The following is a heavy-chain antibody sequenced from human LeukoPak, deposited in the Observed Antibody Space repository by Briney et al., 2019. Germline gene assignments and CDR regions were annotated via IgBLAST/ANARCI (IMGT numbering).Heavy chain of an antibody. CDR3: ATPWSYRSYYSDY. V-gene: IGHV1-69*13. Sequence: SVKVSCKASGGTFSSYAISWVRQAPGQGLEWMGGIIPIFGTANYAQKFQGRVTITADESTSTAYMELSSLRSEDTAVYYCATPWSYRSYYSDYWGQGTLVTVSS. CDR1: GGTFSSYA. J-gene: IGHJ4*02. D-gene: IGHD1-26*01. CDR2: IIPIFGTA.